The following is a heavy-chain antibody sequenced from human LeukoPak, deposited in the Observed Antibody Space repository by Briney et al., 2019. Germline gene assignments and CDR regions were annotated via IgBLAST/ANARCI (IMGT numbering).Heavy chain of an antibody. CDR3: ASSAGQPGDFDY. J-gene: IGHJ4*02. D-gene: IGHD1-1*01. CDR1: GGSISSGGYS. Sequence: PSQTLSLTCAVSGGSISSGGYSWSWIRQPPGKGLEWIGYIYHSGSTYYNPSLKSRVTISVDRSKNQFSLKLSSVTAADTAVYYCASSAGQPGDFDYWGQGTLVTVSS. CDR2: IYHSGST. V-gene: IGHV4-30-2*01.